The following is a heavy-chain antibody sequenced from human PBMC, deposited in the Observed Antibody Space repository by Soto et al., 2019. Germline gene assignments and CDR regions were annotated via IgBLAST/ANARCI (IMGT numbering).Heavy chain of an antibody. D-gene: IGHD5-18*01. V-gene: IGHV3-23*01. CDR1: GFTFSSYG. Sequence: GGSLRRSCAASGFTFSSYGMSWVRQAPGKGLEWVSTISAGGSSTYYADSVKGRFTISRDNSKSTLYLQMNSLRAEDTAVYFCSKNLYSDGRGSDYWGQGTLVTAPQ. CDR2: ISAGGSST. J-gene: IGHJ4*02. CDR3: SKNLYSDGRGSDY.